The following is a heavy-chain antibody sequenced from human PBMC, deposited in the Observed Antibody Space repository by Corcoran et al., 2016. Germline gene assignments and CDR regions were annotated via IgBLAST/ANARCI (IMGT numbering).Heavy chain of an antibody. Sequence: QVQLGQSGAEVKKPGASVKVSCKASGYTFTSYGISWVRQAPGQRLEWMGWISAYNGNTNYAQKLQGRVTMTTDTSTSTAYSELRSLRSDDTAVYYCARHVYYYDSSGYSYWVGDYYYYGMDVWGQGTTVTVSS. CDR3: ARHVYYYDSSGYSYWVGDYYYYGMDV. D-gene: IGHD3-22*01. J-gene: IGHJ6*02. V-gene: IGHV1-18*01. CDR2: ISAYNGNT. CDR1: GYTFTSYG.